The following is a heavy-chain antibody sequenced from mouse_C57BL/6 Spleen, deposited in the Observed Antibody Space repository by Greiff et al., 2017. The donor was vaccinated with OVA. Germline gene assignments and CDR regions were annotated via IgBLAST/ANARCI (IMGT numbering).Heavy chain of an antibody. Sequence: EVKVVESGGGLVKPGGSLKLSCAASGFTFSSYAMSWVRQTPEKRLEWVATISDGGSYTYYPDNVKGRFTISRDNAKNNLYLQMSHLKSEDTAMYYCAREGYGPWFAYWGQGTLVTVSA. CDR2: ISDGGSYT. CDR1: GFTFSSYA. V-gene: IGHV5-4*01. CDR3: AREGYGPWFAY. D-gene: IGHD1-1*02. J-gene: IGHJ3*01.